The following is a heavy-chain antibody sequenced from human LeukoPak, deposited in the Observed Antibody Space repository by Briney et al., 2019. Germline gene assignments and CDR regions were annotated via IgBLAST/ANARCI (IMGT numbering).Heavy chain of an antibody. CDR2: ISSSSSTI. Sequence: GRSLRLSCAASGFTFSSYGMHWVRQAPGKGLEWVSYISSSSSTIYYADSVKGRFTISRDNAKNSLYLQMNSLRAEDTAVYYCARNHRGNYFDYWGQGTLVTVSS. D-gene: IGHD3-10*01. J-gene: IGHJ4*02. CDR3: ARNHRGNYFDY. CDR1: GFTFSSYG. V-gene: IGHV3-48*04.